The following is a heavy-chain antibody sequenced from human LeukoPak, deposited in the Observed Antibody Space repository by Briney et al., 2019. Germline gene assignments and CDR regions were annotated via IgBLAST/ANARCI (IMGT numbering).Heavy chain of an antibody. CDR3: AREFWETYYDFWSGYPHYGMDA. CDR1: GFTFSNYG. Sequence: GGSLRLSCAASGFTFSNYGIHWVRQAPGKGLEWVAIIWHDGSNKHYVDSVKGRFTISRDNSKNTLYLQMNSLRAEDTAVYYCAREFWETYYDFWSGYPHYGMDAWGQGTTVTVSS. J-gene: IGHJ6*02. CDR2: IWHDGSNK. V-gene: IGHV3-33*01. D-gene: IGHD3-3*01.